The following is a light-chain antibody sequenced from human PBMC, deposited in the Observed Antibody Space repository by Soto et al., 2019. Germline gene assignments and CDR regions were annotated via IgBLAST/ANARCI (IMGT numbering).Light chain of an antibody. V-gene: IGKV3-11*01. Sequence: EIVLTQSPATLSLSPGERATLSCRASQSVSCSLAWYHQKPGQTPRLLSYDASNRSPGIPARCSGSGSGTYFTLTVSSLEPEDFVVYYGQKRSSWPLPCGGGTKVAIK. CDR2: DAS. CDR3: QKRSSWPLP. CDR1: QSVSCS. J-gene: IGKJ4*02.